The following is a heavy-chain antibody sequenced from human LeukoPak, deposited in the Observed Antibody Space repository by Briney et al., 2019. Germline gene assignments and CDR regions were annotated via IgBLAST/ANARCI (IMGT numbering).Heavy chain of an antibody. D-gene: IGHD3-3*01. CDR2: ISTDGSST. Sequence: GGSLRLSCAASGFTFSSYWMHWVRQAPGKGLVWVSRISTDGSSTSYADSVKGRFTISRDNAKNTLYLQMNSLRAEDTAVYYCARALPLYDFWSGYHASSLGYWGQGTLVTVSS. V-gene: IGHV3-74*01. J-gene: IGHJ4*02. CDR1: GFTFSSYW. CDR3: ARALPLYDFWSGYHASSLGY.